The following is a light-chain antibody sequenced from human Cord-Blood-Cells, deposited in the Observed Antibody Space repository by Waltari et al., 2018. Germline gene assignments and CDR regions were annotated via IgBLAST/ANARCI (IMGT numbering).Light chain of an antibody. CDR3: CSYAGSDTYG. CDR1: SSDVGGYNY. Sequence: QSALTQPRSVSGSPGQAVTISCTGTSSDVGGYNYVSWYQHHPGKAPILMIYDVSKRPFGGPDRFSGSKSGNTASLTISGLQSEDEADYYCCSYAGSDTYGFGTGAKVTVL. CDR2: DVS. J-gene: IGLJ1*01. V-gene: IGLV2-11*01.